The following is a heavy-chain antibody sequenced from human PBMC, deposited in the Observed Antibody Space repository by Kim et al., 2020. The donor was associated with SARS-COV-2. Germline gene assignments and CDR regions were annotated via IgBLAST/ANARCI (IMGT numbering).Heavy chain of an antibody. CDR1: GYTFTSYY. J-gene: IGHJ6*02. Sequence: ASVKVSCKASGYTFTSYYMHWVRQAPGQGLEWMGIINPSGGSTSYAQKFQGRVTMTRDTSTSTVYMELSSLRSEDTAGYYFAGEGPVVTSYDILTGDYYGMDVWGQGTTVTVSS. V-gene: IGHV1-46*01. CDR3: AGEGPVVTSYDILTGDYYGMDV. D-gene: IGHD3-9*01. CDR2: INPSGGST.